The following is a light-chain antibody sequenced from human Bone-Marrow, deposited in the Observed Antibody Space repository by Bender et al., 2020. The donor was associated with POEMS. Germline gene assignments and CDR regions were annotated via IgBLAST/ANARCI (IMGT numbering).Light chain of an antibody. V-gene: IGLV1-44*01. CDR3: CSYAGAGTYV. Sequence: QSVLTQPPSASGTPGQSVIISCSGTDSNFGGNNVNWYQHLPGTAPRLVVYSNYQRPSGVPARFSGSKSGTSASLTISGLQSEDEADYYCCSYAGAGTYVFGTGTKVTVL. J-gene: IGLJ1*01. CDR1: DSNFGGNN. CDR2: SNY.